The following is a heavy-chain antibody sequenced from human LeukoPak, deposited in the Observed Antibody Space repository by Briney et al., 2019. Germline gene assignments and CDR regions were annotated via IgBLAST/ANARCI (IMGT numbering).Heavy chain of an antibody. V-gene: IGHV4-39*01. D-gene: IGHD5-24*01. CDR2: IFYSGNT. CDR3: ARHRSKWLQSSFDY. J-gene: IGHJ4*02. Sequence: PSETLSLTCAVYGGSFSGYYWGWIRQPPGKGLEWIGSIFYSGNTYDNPSLKSRVTISADTSKNQFSLKLNSVTAADTAVYYCARHRSKWLQSSFDYWGQGTLVTVSS. CDR1: GGSFSGYY.